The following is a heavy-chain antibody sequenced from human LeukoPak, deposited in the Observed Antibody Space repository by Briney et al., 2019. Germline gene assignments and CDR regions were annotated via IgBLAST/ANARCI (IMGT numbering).Heavy chain of an antibody. V-gene: IGHV1-2*02. D-gene: IGHD2-2*01. J-gene: IGHJ6*03. CDR3: ARAYCSSTSCSGVVNYYMDV. CDR2: INPNSGGT. Sequence: ASVKVSCKASGYTFTGYYMHWVRQAPGQGLEWMGWINPNSGGTNYAQKFQGRVTMTRDTSISTAYMELSRLRSDDTAVYYCARAYCSSTSCSGVVNYYMDVWGKGTTVTISS. CDR1: GYTFTGYY.